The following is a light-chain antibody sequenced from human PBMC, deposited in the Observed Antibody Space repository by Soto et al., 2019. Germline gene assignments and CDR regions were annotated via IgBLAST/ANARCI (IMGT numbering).Light chain of an antibody. Sequence: QSVLTQSPSASASLGASVKLTCTLSSGHSSYAIAWHQQQPEKGPRYWMKLNSDGSHSKGDGIPDRFSGSSSGAERYLTISSLQSEDEADYYCQTWGTGPVVFGGGTKLTVL. V-gene: IGLV4-69*01. J-gene: IGLJ2*01. CDR3: QTWGTGPVV. CDR1: SGHSSYA. CDR2: LNSDGSH.